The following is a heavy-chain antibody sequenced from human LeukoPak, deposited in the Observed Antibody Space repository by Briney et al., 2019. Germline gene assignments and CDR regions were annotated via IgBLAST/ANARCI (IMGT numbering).Heavy chain of an antibody. D-gene: IGHD6-19*01. CDR2: IKQDGSEK. J-gene: IGHJ6*03. V-gene: IGHV3-7*01. CDR1: GFTFSTYW. CDR3: AREGSDWNYYYYMDV. Sequence: GGSLRLSCSASGFTFSTYWMSWVRQAPGKGLEWMANIKQDGSEKYYVDSVKGRFTISRDNAKNSLYLQMSSLRAEDTAVYYCAREGSDWNYYYYMDVWGKGTTVTISS.